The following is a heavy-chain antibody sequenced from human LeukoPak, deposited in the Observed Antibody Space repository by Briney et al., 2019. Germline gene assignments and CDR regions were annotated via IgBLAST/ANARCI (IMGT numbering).Heavy chain of an antibody. V-gene: IGHV3-33*01. CDR3: TRDTLSDFWSGYFSSGNDAFDI. CDR1: GFTFSSYG. Sequence: GGSLRLSCAASGFTFSSYGMHWVRQAPGKGLEWVAVIWYDGSNKYYADSVKGRFTISRDNSKNTLYLQMNSLRAEDTAVYYCTRDTLSDFWSGYFSSGNDAFDIWGQGTMVTVSS. D-gene: IGHD3-3*01. CDR2: IWYDGSNK. J-gene: IGHJ3*02.